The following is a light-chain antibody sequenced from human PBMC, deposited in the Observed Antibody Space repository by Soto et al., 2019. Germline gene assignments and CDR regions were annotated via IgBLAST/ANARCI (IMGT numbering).Light chain of an antibody. V-gene: IGKV3-20*01. J-gene: IGKJ1*01. CDR1: QSVSSN. Sequence: EIVMTQSPATLSVSPGERATLSCRASQSVSSNLAWYQQKPGQAPRPLIYAASRRATGIPDRFSGSGSGTDFTLTITGLEPEDFAVYYCQQYGSSPRTFGQGTKVDI. CDR3: QQYGSSPRT. CDR2: AAS.